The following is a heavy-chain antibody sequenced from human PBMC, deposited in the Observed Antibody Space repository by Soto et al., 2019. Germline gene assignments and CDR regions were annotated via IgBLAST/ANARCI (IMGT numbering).Heavy chain of an antibody. CDR3: ARAGVGGATNWFDP. CDR1: GGSISSYY. CDR2: IYYSGST. D-gene: IGHD1-26*01. J-gene: IGHJ5*02. Sequence: SETLSLTCTVSGGSISSYYWIWIRQPPGKGLEWIGYIYYSGSTNYNPSLKSRVTISVDTSKNQFSLKLSSVTAADTAVYYCARAGVGGATNWFDPWGQGTLVTVSS. V-gene: IGHV4-59*01.